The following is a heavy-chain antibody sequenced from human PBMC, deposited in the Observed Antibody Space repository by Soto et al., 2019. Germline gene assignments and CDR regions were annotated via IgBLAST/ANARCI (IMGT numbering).Heavy chain of an antibody. CDR2: IKSKTDGGTT. CDR3: TAILWFGEFTTDAFDI. J-gene: IGHJ3*02. Sequence: GGSLRLSCAASGFTFSNAWMNWVRQAPGKGLEWVGRIKSKTDGGTTDYAAPVKGRFTISRDDSKNTLYLQMNSLKTEDTAVYYCTAILWFGEFTTDAFDIWGQGTMVTVSS. V-gene: IGHV3-15*07. CDR1: GFTFSNAW. D-gene: IGHD3-10*01.